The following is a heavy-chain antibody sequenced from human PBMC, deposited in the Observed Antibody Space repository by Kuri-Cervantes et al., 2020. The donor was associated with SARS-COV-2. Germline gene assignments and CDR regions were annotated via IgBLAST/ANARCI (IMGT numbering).Heavy chain of an antibody. V-gene: IGHV4-59*01. CDR2: IYYSGST. J-gene: IGHJ4*02. CDR3: ARVSSGWYSRLFNY. D-gene: IGHD6-19*01. Sequence: SETLSLTCTVSGGSISSYYWSWIRQPPGKGLEWIGYIYYSGSTNYNPSLKSRVTISVDTSKNQFSLKLSSVTAADTAAYYCARVSSGWYSRLFNYWGQGTLVTVSS. CDR1: GGSISSYY.